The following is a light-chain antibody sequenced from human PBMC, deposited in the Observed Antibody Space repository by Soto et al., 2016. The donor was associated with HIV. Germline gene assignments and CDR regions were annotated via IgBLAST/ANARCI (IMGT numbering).Light chain of an antibody. J-gene: IGKJ5*01. V-gene: IGKV1-39*01. Sequence: DIQMTQSPSSLSASVGDRVTITCRASQSISSYLNWYQQKPGKAPKLLIYAASSLQSGVPSRFSGSGSGTDLTLTTSSLQPEDFATYYCQQSYSITFGQGTRLEIK. CDR1: QSISSY. CDR2: AAS. CDR3: QQSYSIT.